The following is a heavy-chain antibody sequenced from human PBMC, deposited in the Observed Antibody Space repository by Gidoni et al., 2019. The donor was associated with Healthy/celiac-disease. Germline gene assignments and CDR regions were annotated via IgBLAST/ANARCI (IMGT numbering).Heavy chain of an antibody. CDR1: GFSLSTSGMC. CDR3: ARTYQSASIAAAGRWFDP. J-gene: IGHJ5*02. V-gene: IGHV2-70*01. CDR2: IDWDDDK. Sequence: QVTLRESGPALVKPTQTLTLTCTFSGFSLSTSGMCVSWIRQPPGKALEWLALIDWDDDKYYSTSLKTRLTISKDTSKNQVVLTMTNMDPVDTATYYCARTYQSASIAAAGRWFDPWGQGTLVTVSS. D-gene: IGHD6-13*01.